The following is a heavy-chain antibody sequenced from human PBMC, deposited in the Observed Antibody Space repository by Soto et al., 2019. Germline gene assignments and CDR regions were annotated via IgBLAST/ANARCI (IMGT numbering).Heavy chain of an antibody. V-gene: IGHV1-18*01. Sequence: QVQLVQSGAEVKKPGASVKVSCKASGYTFTSYGISWVRQAPGQGLEWMGWISAYNGNTNYAQKLQGRVTMTTDTXTXTXFMELRSLRSDDTAVYYCARERVDIVVVVADIALDYWGQGTLVTVSS. CDR1: GYTFTSYG. D-gene: IGHD2-15*01. CDR3: ARERVDIVVVVADIALDY. J-gene: IGHJ4*02. CDR2: ISAYNGNT.